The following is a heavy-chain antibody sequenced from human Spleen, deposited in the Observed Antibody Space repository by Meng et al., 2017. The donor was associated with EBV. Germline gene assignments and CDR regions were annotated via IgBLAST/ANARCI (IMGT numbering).Heavy chain of an antibody. CDR2: INSDGSST. CDR1: GFTLSSYW. CDR3: AGDIPAVPY. V-gene: IGHV3-74*01. Sequence: DGQLGGSGGGLVQPGGSLRLSGAASGFTLSSYWMHWVRQAPGKGLVWVSRINSDGSSTNYADSVKGRFTISRDNAKNTLYLQMNSLRVEDTAVYYCAGDIPAVPYWGQGTLVTVSS. J-gene: IGHJ4*02. D-gene: IGHD2-2*02.